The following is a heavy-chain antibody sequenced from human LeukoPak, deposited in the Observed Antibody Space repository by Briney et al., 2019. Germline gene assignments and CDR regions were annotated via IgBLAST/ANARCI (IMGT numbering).Heavy chain of an antibody. D-gene: IGHD3-9*01. V-gene: IGHV3-43*01. CDR3: ANNVLRYFDWLLSLDYFDY. J-gene: IGHJ4*02. CDR1: GFTFDDYT. Sequence: GGSLRLSCAASGFTFDDYTMHWVRQAPGKGLEWVSLISWDGGSTYYADSVKGRFTISRDNSKNTLYLQMNSLRAEDTAVYYCANNVLRYFDWLLSLDYFDYWGQRTLVTVSS. CDR2: ISWDGGST.